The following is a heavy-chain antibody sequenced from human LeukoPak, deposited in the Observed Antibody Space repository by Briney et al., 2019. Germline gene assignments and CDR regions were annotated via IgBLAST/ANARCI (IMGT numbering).Heavy chain of an antibody. CDR2: ISYDGSNK. J-gene: IGHJ4*02. Sequence: PGRSLRLSCAASGFTFSSYAMHWVRQAPGKGLEWVAVISYDGSNKYYPDSVKGRFTISRDNSKNTLYLQMNSLRAEDTAVYYCARVLYSGSYFDYWGQGTLVTVSS. V-gene: IGHV3-30-3*01. CDR3: ARVLYSGSYFDY. D-gene: IGHD1-26*01. CDR1: GFTFSSYA.